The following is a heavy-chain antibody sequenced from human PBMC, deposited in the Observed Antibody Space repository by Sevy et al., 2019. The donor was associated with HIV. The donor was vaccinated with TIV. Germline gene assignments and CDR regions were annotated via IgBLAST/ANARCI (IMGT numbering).Heavy chain of an antibody. V-gene: IGHV3-23*01. Sequence: GGSLSLSCTASGFTFSSYAMTWVRQAPGKGLEWVSVTNGRGSGTYYADSVKGRFTISKENSKNTLYLTMDSLRGGDTAVDYCVKGDYDFWGLERNSYLGLHVWGQGTTVTVSS. CDR3: VKGDYDFWGLERNSYLGLHV. D-gene: IGHD3-3*01. CDR1: GFTFSSYA. J-gene: IGHJ6*02. CDR2: TNGRGSGT.